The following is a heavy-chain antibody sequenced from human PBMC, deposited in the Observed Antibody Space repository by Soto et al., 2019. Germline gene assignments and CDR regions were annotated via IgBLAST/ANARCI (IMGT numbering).Heavy chain of an antibody. J-gene: IGHJ6*02. CDR2: IWYDGSNK. Sequence: VGSQSLSCAASGFTFSSYGMHWVRQDPGKGLEWVAVIWYDGSNKYYADSVKGRFTISRDNSKNTLYLQMNSLRAEDTAVYYCARVGRVDFGVVIIDYYYGMDVWGQGTTVTVSS. D-gene: IGHD3-3*01. CDR3: ARVGRVDFGVVIIDYYYGMDV. V-gene: IGHV3-33*01. CDR1: GFTFSSYG.